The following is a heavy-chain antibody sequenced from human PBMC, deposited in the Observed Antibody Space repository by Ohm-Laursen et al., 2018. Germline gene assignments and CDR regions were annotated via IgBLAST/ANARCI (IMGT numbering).Heavy chain of an antibody. CDR3: AGEEWLHS. CDR2: IKQDGSEK. V-gene: IGHV3-7*01. CDR1: GFTFSDYQ. J-gene: IGHJ4*02. Sequence: GSLRLSCAASGFTFSDYQMSWIRQAPGKGLEWVANIKQDGSEKYYVDSVKGRFTISRDNAKNSLYLQMNSLRAEDTAVYYCAGEEWLHSWGQGTLVTVSS. D-gene: IGHD3-3*01.